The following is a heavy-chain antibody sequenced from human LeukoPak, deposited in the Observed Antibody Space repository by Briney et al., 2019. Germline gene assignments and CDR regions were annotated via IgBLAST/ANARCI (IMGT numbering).Heavy chain of an antibody. Sequence: SETLSLTCTVSGGSISSHYWSWIRQPPGKGLEWIGSIYYSGSTNYNPSLKSRVTISVDTSKNQFSLKLSSVTAADTAVYYCARSWRTKRWLQLKNNWFDPWGQGTLVTVSS. D-gene: IGHD5-24*01. J-gene: IGHJ5*02. V-gene: IGHV4-59*11. CDR1: GGSISSHY. CDR3: ARSWRTKRWLQLKNNWFDP. CDR2: IYYSGST.